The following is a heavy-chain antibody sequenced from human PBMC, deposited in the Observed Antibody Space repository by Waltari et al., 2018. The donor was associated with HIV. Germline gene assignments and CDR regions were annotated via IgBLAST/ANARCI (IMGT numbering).Heavy chain of an antibody. CDR3: ASGF. Sequence: EVQLVESGGGLVKPGGSLRLSCVVSGFTFSNYTMNWVRQAPGGGLEWVSSISSNSNFSYYADSVKGRFTNSRDNAKNSLYLQMNSLRAEDTAVYYCASGFWGQGTTVTVSS. J-gene: IGHJ6*02. V-gene: IGHV3-21*01. CDR2: ISSNSNFS. D-gene: IGHD3-10*01. CDR1: GFTFSNYT.